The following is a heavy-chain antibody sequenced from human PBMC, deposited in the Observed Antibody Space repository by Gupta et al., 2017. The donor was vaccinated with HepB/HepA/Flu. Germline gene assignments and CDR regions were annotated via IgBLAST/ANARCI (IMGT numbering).Heavy chain of an antibody. CDR1: AGSISSYF. J-gene: IGHJ3*02. CDR3: VRHAPADTDAFDI. CDR2: VYHSGAT. D-gene: IGHD5-18*01. V-gene: IGHV4-59*08. Sequence: QALLQESGAGLVKPSETLSLTCSVSAGSISSYFWSWIRKPPGKGLEWIGYVYHSGATSYNPSLGRLLTISVDTYKNQFSLKLASVTAADTALYYCVRHAPADTDAFDIWGLGALVTVSS.